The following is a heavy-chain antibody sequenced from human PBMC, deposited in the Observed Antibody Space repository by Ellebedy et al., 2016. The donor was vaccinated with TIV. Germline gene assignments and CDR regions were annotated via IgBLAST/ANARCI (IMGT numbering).Heavy chain of an antibody. D-gene: IGHD1-1*01. CDR3: ARQVQVLGWYFDL. Sequence: GSLRLSCAASGFTFSSYWMSWIRQPPGKGLEWIGYIYYSGSTNYNPSLKSRVTISVDTSKNQFSLKLSSVTAADTAVYYCARQVQVLGWYFDLWGRGTLVTVSS. J-gene: IGHJ2*01. CDR1: GFTFSSYW. CDR2: IYYSGST. V-gene: IGHV4-59*08.